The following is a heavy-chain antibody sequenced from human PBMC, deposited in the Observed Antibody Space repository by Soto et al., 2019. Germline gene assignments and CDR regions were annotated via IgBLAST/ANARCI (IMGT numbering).Heavy chain of an antibody. V-gene: IGHV3-23*01. J-gene: IGHJ6*02. CDR3: AKDSIGYYYYGMDV. Sequence: GGSLRLSCAASGFTFSSYAMSWVRQAPGKGLEWVSAISGSGGSTYYADSVKGRFTISRDNSKNTLYLQMNSLRAEDTAVYYCAKDSIGYYYYGMDVWGQGTTVTVSS. CDR2: ISGSGGST. CDR1: GFTFSSYA.